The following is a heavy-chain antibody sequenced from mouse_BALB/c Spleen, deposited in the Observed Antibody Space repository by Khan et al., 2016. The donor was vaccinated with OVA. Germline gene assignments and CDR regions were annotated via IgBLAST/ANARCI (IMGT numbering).Heavy chain of an antibody. CDR1: GYTFTSYW. J-gene: IGHJ2*01. D-gene: IGHD2-1*01. CDR2: IVTGSGST. Sequence: DLVKPGASVKLSCKASGYTFTSYWMNWIKQRPGQGLEWIGRIVTGSGSTYYNEMFKGKATLTVDTSSSTAYIQLTSLSSEDSAVYCCARAIDGNVPLDYWGQGTTLTVSS. CDR3: ARAIDGNVPLDY. V-gene: IGHV1S41*01.